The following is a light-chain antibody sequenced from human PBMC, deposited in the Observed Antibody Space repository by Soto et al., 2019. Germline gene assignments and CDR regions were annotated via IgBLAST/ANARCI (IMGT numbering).Light chain of an antibody. V-gene: IGKV3-15*01. CDR3: QQYNNWPPCT. Sequence: EIGRTQSPATLSVSTGERATLCSRARQSVSSTLAWYQHKPCQAPRLLIYGESTMATGIPARFSGSGSGTEFTRTIRSLQCADCAVYYCQQYNNWPPCTFGQGTKLEIK. CDR1: QSVSST. CDR2: GES. J-gene: IGKJ2*02.